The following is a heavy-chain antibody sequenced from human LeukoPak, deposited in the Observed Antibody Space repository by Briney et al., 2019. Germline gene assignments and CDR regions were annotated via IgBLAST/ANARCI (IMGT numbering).Heavy chain of an antibody. V-gene: IGHV4-34*01. CDR1: GVSFSGYY. CDR3: ARAPANYGSGNN. Sequence: NPSETLSLTCAVYGVSFSGYYWSWIRQPPGKGLEWIGEINHSGSTNYNPSLKSRVTISVDTSKNQFSLKLSSVTAADTAVYYCARAPANYGSGNNWGQGTLVTVSS. CDR2: INHSGST. J-gene: IGHJ4*02. D-gene: IGHD3-10*01.